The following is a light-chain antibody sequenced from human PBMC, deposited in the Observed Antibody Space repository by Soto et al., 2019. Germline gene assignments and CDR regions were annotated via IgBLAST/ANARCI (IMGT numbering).Light chain of an antibody. Sequence: EIVLTQSPGTLSLSPGERATLSCRASQSVSSSYLAWYQQKPGQAPRLLIYGASSRATGIPDRFSGSGSGTDFTLTISRLEPEDFAVYYCQPWGTFGGGTKVEIK. V-gene: IGKV3-20*01. CDR1: QSVSSSY. CDR3: QPWGT. J-gene: IGKJ4*01. CDR2: GAS.